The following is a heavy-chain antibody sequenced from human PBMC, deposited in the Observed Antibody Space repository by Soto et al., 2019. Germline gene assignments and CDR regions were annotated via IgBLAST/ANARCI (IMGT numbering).Heavy chain of an antibody. CDR2: TSSSGSTI. Sequence: QVELVESGGGLAKPGGSLRLSCAASGFTFSDYDMSWIRQAPGKGLEWVSYTSSSGSTIYYADSVKGRFTMSRDNAKNSMYLHMDSLRVEDTAVYYCARDPQVLAVDHSYYYRMDVWGPGTKVTVSS. V-gene: IGHV3-11*01. D-gene: IGHD6-19*01. CDR3: ARDPQVLAVDHSYYYRMDV. J-gene: IGHJ6*02. CDR1: GFTFSDYD.